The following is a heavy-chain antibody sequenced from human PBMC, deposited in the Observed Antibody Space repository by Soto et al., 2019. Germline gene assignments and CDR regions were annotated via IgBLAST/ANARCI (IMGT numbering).Heavy chain of an antibody. V-gene: IGHV4-30-4*01. CDR1: GAPINRGDYF. CDR3: ARDQWHSGCFSGFDP. CDR2: IFHSGST. Sequence: QVQMQESGPGLVEPSQTLSLTCTVSGAPINRGDYFWSWIRQPPGQALEWLGNIFHSGSTYYNPSLKSRLNILGDKSKNQISLRLTSVTVADTAVYFCARDQWHSGCFSGFDPWGQGTLVTVSS. D-gene: IGHD6-19*01. J-gene: IGHJ5*02.